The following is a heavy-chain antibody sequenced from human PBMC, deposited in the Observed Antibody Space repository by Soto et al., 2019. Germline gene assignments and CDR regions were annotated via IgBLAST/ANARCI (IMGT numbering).Heavy chain of an antibody. V-gene: IGHV3-23*01. J-gene: IGHJ4*01. Sequence: EVQLLESGGGLVQPGGSLRLSCAASGFTFSNYAMTWVRQTPGKGLEWVSTISSGVGTTYYADSVKGRFTMSRDNSKNTLYLQMNSLRAEDTALYYCAKYRYDDSSGRNFADWGQGTLVSVSS. CDR2: ISSGVGTT. D-gene: IGHD3-22*01. CDR3: AKYRYDDSSGRNFAD. CDR1: GFTFSNYA.